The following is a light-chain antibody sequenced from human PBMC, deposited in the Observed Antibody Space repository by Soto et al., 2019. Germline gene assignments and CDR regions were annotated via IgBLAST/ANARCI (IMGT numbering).Light chain of an antibody. CDR3: QHYNTYPWT. CDR2: KAS. Sequence: IPMTESPSTLSGSVGDRVTITCRASQTISSWLAWYQQKPGKAPKLLIYKASTLKSGVPSRFSGSGSGTEFTLTISSLQPGDFATYYCQHYNTYPWTFGQGTKVDIK. V-gene: IGKV1-5*03. J-gene: IGKJ1*01. CDR1: QTISSW.